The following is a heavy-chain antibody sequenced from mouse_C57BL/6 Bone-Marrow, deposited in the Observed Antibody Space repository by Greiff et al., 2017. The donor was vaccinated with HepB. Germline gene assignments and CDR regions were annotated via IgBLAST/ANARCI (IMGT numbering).Heavy chain of an antibody. Sequence: VQLKESGGGLVKPGGSLKLSCAASGFTFSDYGMHWVRQAPEKGLEWVAYISSGSSTIYYADTVKGRFTISRDNAKNTLFLQMTSLTSEDTAMYYCARQDYGNFYAMDYWGPGTSVTVSS. D-gene: IGHD2-1*01. V-gene: IGHV5-17*01. J-gene: IGHJ4*01. CDR1: GFTFSDYG. CDR3: ARQDYGNFYAMDY. CDR2: ISSGSSTI.